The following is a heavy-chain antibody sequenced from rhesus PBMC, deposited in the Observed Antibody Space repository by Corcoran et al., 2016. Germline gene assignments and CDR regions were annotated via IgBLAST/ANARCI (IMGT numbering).Heavy chain of an antibody. CDR3: ARDGPPYYGLDS. V-gene: IGHV4-80*01. J-gene: IGHJ6*01. CDR2: INGKSGRP. Sequence: QVQLQDSRPGLVKPSETLSLTCAVYGASISSYWWNWVHQPPGKELEWLGEINGKSGRPNYHPSLTSLVTISKAASKNQCSLKLSSVTAADTAVYYCARDGPPYYGLDSWGQGVVVTVSS. CDR1: GASISSYW.